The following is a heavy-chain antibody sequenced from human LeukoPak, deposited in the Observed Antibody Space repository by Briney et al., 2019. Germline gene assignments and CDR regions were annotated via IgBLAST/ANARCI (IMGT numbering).Heavy chain of an antibody. V-gene: IGHV3-7*03. Sequence: GGSLRLSCSVSGFTFENFAMNWVRQAPGKGLEWVANIKQDGSEKYYVDSVKGRFTISRDKTKNTLYLQMNSLRAEDTAVYYCAKSAYYDASGYYREYYFDYWGQGTLVTVSS. D-gene: IGHD3-22*01. CDR1: GFTFENFA. J-gene: IGHJ4*02. CDR2: IKQDGSEK. CDR3: AKSAYYDASGYYREYYFDY.